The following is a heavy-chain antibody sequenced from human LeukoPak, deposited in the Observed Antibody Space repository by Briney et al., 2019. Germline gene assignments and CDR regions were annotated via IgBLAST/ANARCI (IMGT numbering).Heavy chain of an antibody. V-gene: IGHV3-21*01. CDR1: GFTFSSYS. Sequence: GGSLRLSCAASGFTFSSYSMNWVRQAPGKGLEWVSSISSSSSYIYYADSVKGRFTISRDNAKNSLYPQMNSLRAEDTAVYYCARDLTTVTLDYWGQGTLVTVSS. J-gene: IGHJ4*02. CDR3: ARDLTTVTLDY. CDR2: ISSSSSYI. D-gene: IGHD4-11*01.